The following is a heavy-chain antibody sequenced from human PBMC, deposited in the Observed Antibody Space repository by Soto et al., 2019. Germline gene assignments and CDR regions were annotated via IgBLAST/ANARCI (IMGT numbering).Heavy chain of an antibody. V-gene: IGHV4-30-4*01. J-gene: IGHJ6*02. Sequence: QVQLQESGPGLVKPSQTLSLTCTVSGGSISSGDYYWSWIRQPPGKGLEWIGYIYYSGSTYYNPSLKSRVTISVDTSKNQFSLKLSSVTAADTAVYYCASLGVVGTTWSYYYYGMDVWGQGTTVTVSS. CDR2: IYYSGST. CDR1: GGSISSGDYY. D-gene: IGHD4-17*01. CDR3: ASLGVVGTTWSYYYYGMDV.